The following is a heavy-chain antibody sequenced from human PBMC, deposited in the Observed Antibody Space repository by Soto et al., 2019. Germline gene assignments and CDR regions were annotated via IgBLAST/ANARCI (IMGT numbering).Heavy chain of an antibody. CDR2: IWDDGSNK. J-gene: IGHJ4*02. V-gene: IGHV3-33*01. CDR1: GFTFSSYA. Sequence: GGSLRLSCAASGFTFSSYAMHWVRQAPGKGLEWVAVIWDDGSNKYYADSVKGRFTISRDSSKNTMYLQMTSLRAEDTAVYYCARGCGGGWPYYFDYWGQGTLVTVSS. CDR3: ARGCGGGWPYYFDY. D-gene: IGHD2-21*02.